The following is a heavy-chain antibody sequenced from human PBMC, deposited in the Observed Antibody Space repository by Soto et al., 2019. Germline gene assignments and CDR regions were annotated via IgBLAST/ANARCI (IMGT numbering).Heavy chain of an antibody. CDR2: IYYSGST. CDR1: GGSISSYY. CDR3: ARGSSYRYQVFDY. V-gene: IGHV4-59*08. D-gene: IGHD3-16*02. J-gene: IGHJ4*02. Sequence: SETLSLTCTVSGGSISSYYWSWIRQPPGKGLEWIGYIYYSGSTNYNPSLKSRVTISVDTSKNQFSLKLSSVTAADTAVYYCARGSSYRYQVFDYWGQGTLVTLSS.